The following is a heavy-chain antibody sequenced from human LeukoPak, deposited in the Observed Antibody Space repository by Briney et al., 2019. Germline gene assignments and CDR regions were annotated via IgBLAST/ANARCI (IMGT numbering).Heavy chain of an antibody. Sequence: ASVKVSCKTSRYTFTDYNLHWVRQAPGQRLEWMGIIKPSGGDTSYAQTFQGRVFMTRDTSTSTVYMEPSSLKSEDTAVYYCARVRDGYNDAYDIWGQGTMVTVSS. J-gene: IGHJ3*02. CDR3: ARVRDGYNDAYDI. D-gene: IGHD5-24*01. CDR1: RYTFTDYN. V-gene: IGHV1-46*01. CDR2: IKPSGGDT.